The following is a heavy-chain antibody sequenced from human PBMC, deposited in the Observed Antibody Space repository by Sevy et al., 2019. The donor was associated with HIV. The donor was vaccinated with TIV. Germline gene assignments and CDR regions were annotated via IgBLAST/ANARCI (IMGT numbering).Heavy chain of an antibody. CDR1: GFTFSSYG. CDR3: ARDLPQYYGSGSYYDAFDI. Sequence: GGSLRLSCAASGFTFSSYGIHWVRQTPGKGLERVAVIWYEGSNKYYADSVKGRFTISRDNSKNTLFLQMNSLRAEDTAEYYCARDLPQYYGSGSYYDAFDIWGQGTMVTVSS. V-gene: IGHV3-33*01. J-gene: IGHJ3*02. CDR2: IWYEGSNK. D-gene: IGHD3-10*01.